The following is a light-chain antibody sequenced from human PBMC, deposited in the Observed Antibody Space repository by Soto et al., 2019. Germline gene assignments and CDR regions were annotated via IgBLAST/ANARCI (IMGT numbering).Light chain of an antibody. V-gene: IGLV2-11*01. CDR2: AVN. J-gene: IGLJ2*01. CDR1: RSDVGGYHY. CDR3: CSYAGSYTLV. Sequence: QSALTQPRSVSGSPGQSVTLSCTGTRSDVGGYHYVSWYQHHPGKAPKIIIYAVNKRPSGVPDRFSGSKSGNTASLTISGLQTEDEADYYCCSYAGSYTLVFGGGTKVTGL.